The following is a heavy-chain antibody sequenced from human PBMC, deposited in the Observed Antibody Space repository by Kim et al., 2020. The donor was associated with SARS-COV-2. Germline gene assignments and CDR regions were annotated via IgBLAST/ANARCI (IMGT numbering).Heavy chain of an antibody. CDR3: ARGRDGYNYDAFDI. V-gene: IGHV1-69*13. Sequence: SVKVSCKASGGTFSSYAISWVRQAPGQGLEWMGGIIPIFGTANYAQKFQGRVTITADESTSTAYMELSSLRSEDTAVYYCARGRDGYNYDAFDIWGQGTMVTVSS. CDR2: IIPIFGTA. D-gene: IGHD1-1*01. CDR1: GGTFSSYA. J-gene: IGHJ3*02.